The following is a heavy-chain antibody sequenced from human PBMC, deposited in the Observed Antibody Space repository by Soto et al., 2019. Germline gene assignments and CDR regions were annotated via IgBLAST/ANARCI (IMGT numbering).Heavy chain of an antibody. D-gene: IGHD2-8*01. CDR3: ARDRCTNGVCYAPSDY. Sequence: EVQLVESGGGLVQPGGSLRLSCATSGFTFSTYAMHWVRQAPGKGLEYVSAISSNGRSTYYANSVKGRFTISRDNSKNTLYLQMDSLRAKDMAVYYCARDRCTNGVCYAPSDYWGQGTLVTVSS. J-gene: IGHJ4*02. V-gene: IGHV3-64*01. CDR1: GFTFSTYA. CDR2: ISSNGRST.